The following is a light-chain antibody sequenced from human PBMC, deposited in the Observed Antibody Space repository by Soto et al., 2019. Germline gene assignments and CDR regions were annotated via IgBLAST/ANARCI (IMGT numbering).Light chain of an antibody. J-gene: IGKJ4*01. CDR1: QSVSSSY. CDR3: QQYGSSLLT. Sequence: EIVLKQSPGTLSLSPGERATLYFSASQSVSSSYLAWYQQKPGQAPRLLIYGASSRATGIPDRFSGSGSGTDFTLTISRLEPEDFAVYYCQQYGSSLLTFGGGTKVDIK. V-gene: IGKV3-20*01. CDR2: GAS.